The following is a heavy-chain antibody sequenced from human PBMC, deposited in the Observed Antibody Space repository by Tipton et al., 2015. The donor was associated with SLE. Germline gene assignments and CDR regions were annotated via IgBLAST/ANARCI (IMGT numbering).Heavy chain of an antibody. CDR1: GGSFSGHR. J-gene: IGHJ6*02. Sequence: TLSLTCDVYGGSFSGHRWTWIRQPPGKGLEWIGEINHSGSTNYNPSLQSRVTISVDTPKNQFSLKLTSVTAADTAVYFCARRLGTPYYHYALDVWGQGTTVTVSS. CDR3: ARRLGTPYYHYALDV. V-gene: IGHV4-34*01. CDR2: INHSGST.